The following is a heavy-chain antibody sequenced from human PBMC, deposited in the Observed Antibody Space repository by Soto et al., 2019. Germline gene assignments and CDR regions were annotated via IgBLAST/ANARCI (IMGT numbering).Heavy chain of an antibody. Sequence: QVQLMESGGNVVQPGWSLRLSCTASGFSISDYGMEWVRQAPGNGLEWVSLISKDGSKTYYADSVKSRFTISRDNSKDTLFLQMTGLRREDTAVYYCAKGAGDRLSLGMDVWGQGTTVTVSS. CDR2: ISKDGSKT. CDR3: AKGAGDRLSLGMDV. V-gene: IGHV3-30*18. J-gene: IGHJ6*02. CDR1: GFSISDYG. D-gene: IGHD1-26*01.